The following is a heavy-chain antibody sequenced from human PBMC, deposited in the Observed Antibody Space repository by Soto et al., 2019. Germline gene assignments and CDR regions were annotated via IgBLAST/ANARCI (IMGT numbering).Heavy chain of an antibody. CDR2: ISAYNGNT. V-gene: IGHV1-18*04. Sequence: ASVKVSCKASGYTFTRYYMHWVRQAPGQGFEWMGWISAYNGNTNYAQKLQGRVTMTTDTSTSTAYMELRSLRSDDTAVYYCARDQFEQQLVHDAFDIWGQGTMVTVSS. D-gene: IGHD6-13*01. J-gene: IGHJ3*02. CDR3: ARDQFEQQLVHDAFDI. CDR1: GYTFTRYY.